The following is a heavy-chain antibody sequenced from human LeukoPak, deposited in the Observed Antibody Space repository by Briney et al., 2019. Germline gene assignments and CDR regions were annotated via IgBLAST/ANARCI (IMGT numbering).Heavy chain of an antibody. CDR2: IYYSGST. CDR3: ARWSAVAGWDY. V-gene: IGHV4-59*01. CDR1: GGSISSYY. Sequence: SETLSLTCTVSGGSISSYYWSWIRQPPGKGQEWIGYIYYSGSTNYNPSLKSRVTISVDTSKNQFSLKLSSVTAADTAVYYCARWSAVAGWDYWGQGALVTVSS. J-gene: IGHJ4*02. D-gene: IGHD6-19*01.